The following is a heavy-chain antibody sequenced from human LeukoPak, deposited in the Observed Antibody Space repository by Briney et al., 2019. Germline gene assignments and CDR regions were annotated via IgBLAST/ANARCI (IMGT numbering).Heavy chain of an antibody. CDR1: GFTFSSGG. CDR2: ISYDGSEI. V-gene: IGHV3-30*18. Sequence: GGSLRLSCGASGFTFSSGGMHCVRQAPGKGLEWVAFISYDGSEIYYADSVKGRFTISRDNSKSTVYLQMNSLRAEDTAVYYCAKDLSWSLDYWGQGTLVTVSS. D-gene: IGHD6-13*01. J-gene: IGHJ4*02. CDR3: AKDLSWSLDY.